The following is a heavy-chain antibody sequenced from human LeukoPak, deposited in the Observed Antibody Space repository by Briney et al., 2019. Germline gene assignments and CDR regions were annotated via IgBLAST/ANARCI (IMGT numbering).Heavy chain of an antibody. CDR1: GFTFNNYA. J-gene: IGHJ4*02. CDR3: ARDYADYVGYFFFDY. D-gene: IGHD4-17*01. CDR2: ISGGGETT. Sequence: GGSLRLSCAASGFTFNNYAMNWVRQAPGKGLECVSSISGGGETTYYADSAKGRFTISRDNSQNTLYLQMNSLRAEDTAVYYCARDYADYVGYFFFDYWGQGTLVTVSS. V-gene: IGHV3-23*01.